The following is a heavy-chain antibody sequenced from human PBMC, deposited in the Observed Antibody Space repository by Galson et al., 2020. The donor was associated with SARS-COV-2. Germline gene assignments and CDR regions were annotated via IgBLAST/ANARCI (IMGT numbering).Heavy chain of an antibody. CDR2: IWYDGSNK. V-gene: IGHV3-33*01. CDR1: GFTFSSYG. D-gene: IGHD3-9*01. CDR3: ARDIRLADEYFQH. J-gene: IGHJ1*01. Sequence: QAGGSLRLSCAASGFTFSSYGMHWVRQAPGKGLEWVAVIWYDGSNKYYADSVKGRFTISRDNSKNTLYLQMNSLRAEDTAVYYCARDIRLADEYFQHWGQGTLVTVSS.